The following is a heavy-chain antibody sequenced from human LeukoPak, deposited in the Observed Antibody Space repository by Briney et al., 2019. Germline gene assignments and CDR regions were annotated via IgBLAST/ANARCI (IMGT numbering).Heavy chain of an antibody. Sequence: VASVKVSCKVSGYTLIEISMHWGRQSPGKGLDWMGGFDPGEGETIYAQKFQGRVTMTEDTSTDTAYMELSSLTSDDTAVYYCATGNYSYGYNYFGYWGQGTLVTVSS. D-gene: IGHD5-18*01. CDR2: FDPGEGET. CDR3: ATGNYSYGYNYFGY. CDR1: GYTLIEIS. V-gene: IGHV1-24*01. J-gene: IGHJ4*02.